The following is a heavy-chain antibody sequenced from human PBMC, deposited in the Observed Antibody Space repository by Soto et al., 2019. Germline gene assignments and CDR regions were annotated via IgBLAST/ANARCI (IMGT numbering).Heavy chain of an antibody. CDR1: GFTFSSYA. D-gene: IGHD6-19*01. J-gene: IGHJ4*02. V-gene: IGHV3-23*01. CDR3: AKPESGWYYNHFDY. Sequence: GGSLRLSCAASGFTFSSYAMSWVRQAPGKGLEWVSAISGSGGSTYYADSVKDRFTISRDNSKNTLYLQMNSLRAEDTAVYYCAKPESGWYYNHFDYWGQGTLVTVSS. CDR2: ISGSGGST.